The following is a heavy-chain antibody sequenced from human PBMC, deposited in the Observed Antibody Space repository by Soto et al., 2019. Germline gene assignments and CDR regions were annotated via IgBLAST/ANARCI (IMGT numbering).Heavy chain of an antibody. Sequence: GGSLRLSCATSGFTFSDYYMTWIRQAPGKGLEWVSYISQSGTTIYYADSVKGRFTVSRDNAQNSLYLQMNSLRVEDTAVYYCASAPYYYASYYWGQGTLVTVSS. CDR3: ASAPYYYASYY. V-gene: IGHV3-11*01. J-gene: IGHJ4*02. CDR1: GFTFSDYY. D-gene: IGHD3-10*01. CDR2: ISQSGTTI.